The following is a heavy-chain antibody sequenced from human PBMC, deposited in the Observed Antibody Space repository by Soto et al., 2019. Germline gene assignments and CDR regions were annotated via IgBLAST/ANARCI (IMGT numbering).Heavy chain of an antibody. CDR3: ARGLHCSSTSCYTGSWLFSFPSRGYWFDP. V-gene: IGHV4-34*01. CDR1: GGSFSGYY. D-gene: IGHD2-2*02. CDR2: INHSGST. J-gene: IGHJ5*02. Sequence: SETLSLTCAVYGGSFSGYYWSWIRQPPGKGLEWIGEINHSGSTNYNPSLKSRVTISVDTSKNQFSLKLSSVTAADTAVYYCARGLHCSSTSCYTGSWLFSFPSRGYWFDPWGQGTLVTVSS.